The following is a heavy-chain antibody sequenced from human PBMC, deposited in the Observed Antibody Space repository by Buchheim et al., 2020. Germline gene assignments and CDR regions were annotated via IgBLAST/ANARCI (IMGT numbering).Heavy chain of an antibody. D-gene: IGHD1-7*01. CDR1: GFTFSNYE. Sequence: EVQLVESGGGLVEPGGSLRLSCAASGFTFSNYEMHWVRQVIGKGLEWVSTIGVGGDTYYPGSVKGRFTISRENAKNYLDLPMNSLRAGDTAVYYCSRGAGELELRTMDVWGQGTT. CDR2: IGVGGDT. V-gene: IGHV3-13*04. CDR3: SRGAGELELRTMDV. J-gene: IGHJ6*02.